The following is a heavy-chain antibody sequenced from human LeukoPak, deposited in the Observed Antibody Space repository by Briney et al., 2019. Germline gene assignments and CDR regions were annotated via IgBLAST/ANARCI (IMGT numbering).Heavy chain of an antibody. CDR1: GYTFTSYY. J-gene: IGHJ4*02. CDR2: INPSGGST. V-gene: IGHV1-46*01. CDR3: ARYPYDSSGYPAHYFDY. D-gene: IGHD3-22*01. Sequence: ASVKVSCKASGYTFTSYYMHWVRQAPGQGLEWMGIINPSGGSTSYAQKFQGRVTITADESTSTAYMELSSLRSEDTAVYYCARYPYDSSGYPAHYFDYWGQGTLVTVSS.